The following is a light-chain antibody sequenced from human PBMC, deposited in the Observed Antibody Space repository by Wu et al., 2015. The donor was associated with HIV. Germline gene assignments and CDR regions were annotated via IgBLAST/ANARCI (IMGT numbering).Light chain of an antibody. Sequence: EIVLTQSPGTLSLSPGERATLSCRASQSVSSSYLAWYQQKPGQAPRLLIFGTSFRAAGIPDRFSGSGSGTDFTLTISRLEPEDFAVYYCQQYGSSPITFGQGTRLE. V-gene: IGKV3-20*01. J-gene: IGKJ5*01. CDR2: GTS. CDR1: QSVSSSY. CDR3: QQYGSSPIT.